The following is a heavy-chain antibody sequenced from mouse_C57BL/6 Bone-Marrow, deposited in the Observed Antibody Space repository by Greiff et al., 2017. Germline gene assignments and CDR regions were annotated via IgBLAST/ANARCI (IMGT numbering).Heavy chain of an antibody. CDR1: GFSLTSYA. CDR2: IWTVGGT. Sequence: QVQLKESGPGLVAPSQSLSITCTVSGFSLTSYAISWVRQPPGKGLEWLGVIWTVGGTNYNSALKSRLSIRKDNAKSQVLVKMNRLQTEDTARYYWARRRARPRGLYYAMDYWGQGTSVTVSS. V-gene: IGHV2-9-1*01. J-gene: IGHJ4*01. CDR3: ARRRARPRGLYYAMDY. D-gene: IGHD3-1*01.